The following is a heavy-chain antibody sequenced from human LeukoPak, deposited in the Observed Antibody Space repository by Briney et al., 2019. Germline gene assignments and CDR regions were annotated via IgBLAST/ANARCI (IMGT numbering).Heavy chain of an antibody. V-gene: IGHV1-46*01. CDR1: GYTFTGYY. CDR3: ARGLADYSSSSGCFDY. J-gene: IGHJ4*02. Sequence: ASVKVSCKASGYTFTGYYMHWVRQAPGQGLEWMGIINPSDDSTRYAQKFQGRVTMTKDTSTNTVYMHLSSLSSDDTAVYYCARGLADYSSSSGCFDYWGQGTLVTVSS. D-gene: IGHD6-6*01. CDR2: INPSDDST.